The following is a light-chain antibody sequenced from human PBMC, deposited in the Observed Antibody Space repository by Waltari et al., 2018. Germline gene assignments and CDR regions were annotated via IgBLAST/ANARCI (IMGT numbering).Light chain of an antibody. V-gene: IGLV2-18*02. J-gene: IGLJ3*02. CDR3: SSYTSSTTLV. CDR1: RTDVGSSSR. CDR2: EVN. Sequence: QSALTQPPSVSGSPGQSVTISCPGTRTDVGSSSRVSWYQQPPGSAPKVIIYEVNKRPSGVPDRFSGSKSGNTASLTISGLQPEDEADYYCSSYTSSTTLVFGGGTSLTVL.